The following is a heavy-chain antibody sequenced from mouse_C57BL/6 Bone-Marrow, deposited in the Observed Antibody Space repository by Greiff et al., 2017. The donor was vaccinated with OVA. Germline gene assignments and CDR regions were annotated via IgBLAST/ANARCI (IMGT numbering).Heavy chain of an antibody. D-gene: IGHD1-3*01. V-gene: IGHV1-64*01. J-gene: IGHJ3*01. Sequence: QVQLQQPGAELVKPGASVKLSCKASGYTFTSYWMHWVKQRPGQGLEWIGMIHPNSGSTNYNEKFKSKATLTVDKSSSTAYMQLSSLTSEDSAVYYCARGEWAWFAYWGQGTLVTVSA. CDR3: ARGEWAWFAY. CDR2: IHPNSGST. CDR1: GYTFTSYW.